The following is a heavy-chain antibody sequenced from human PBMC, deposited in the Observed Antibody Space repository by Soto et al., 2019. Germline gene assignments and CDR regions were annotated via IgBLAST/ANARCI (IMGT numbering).Heavy chain of an antibody. D-gene: IGHD4-17*01. CDR3: VREGAWGYGEAPGYFDY. Sequence: QVQLAQSGAEVKKPGASVKVSCEASGYSFTTRYMHWVRQAPGQGLEWMGIINPDGGTTVYAQKLRGRVTMTRDTATRTVYMELSSLRSEDTAVYYCVREGAWGYGEAPGYFDYWGQGTLVTVSS. CDR1: GYSFTTRY. V-gene: IGHV1-46*03. CDR2: INPDGGTT. J-gene: IGHJ4*02.